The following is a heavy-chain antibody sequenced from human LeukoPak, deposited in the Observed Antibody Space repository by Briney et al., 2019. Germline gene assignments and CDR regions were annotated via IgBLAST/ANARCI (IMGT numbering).Heavy chain of an antibody. D-gene: IGHD6-19*01. CDR1: GFTFSSYV. Sequence: GGSLRLSCAASGFTFSSYVMTWVRQAPGRGLEWVSGISGSGVSTYYADSVKGRFTISRDNSKNRLYLQIDSLRAEDTAIYYCAKGASSRWLLYWFDPGGQGTRVTVSS. CDR3: AKGASSRWLLYWFDP. J-gene: IGHJ5*02. CDR2: ISGSGVST. V-gene: IGHV3-23*01.